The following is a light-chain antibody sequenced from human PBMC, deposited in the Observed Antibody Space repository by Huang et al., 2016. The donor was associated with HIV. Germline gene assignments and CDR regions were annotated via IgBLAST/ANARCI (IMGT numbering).Light chain of an antibody. CDR2: WAS. Sequence: DIVMTQSPDSLTVSLGERDTIHCKSSQSLLYSSNNKNYLNWYQQKPGQPPKLRIYWASARESGVPGRYSGSGSGTNFTLTIDNLQAEDRAVYYCQQYYSPLWTFGQGTKV. J-gene: IGKJ1*01. CDR1: QSLLYSSNNKNY. CDR3: QQYYSPLWT. V-gene: IGKV4-1*01.